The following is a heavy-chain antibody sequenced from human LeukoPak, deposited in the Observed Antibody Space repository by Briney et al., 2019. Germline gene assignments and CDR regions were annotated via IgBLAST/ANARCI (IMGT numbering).Heavy chain of an antibody. D-gene: IGHD4-11*01. J-gene: IGHJ4*02. Sequence: PGGSLSPSCAASGFTFSTYWMSWARQAPGKGLEWVANIKQDESEKYYMDSVKGRFTISRDNAKNSLSLQMSSLRADDTAVYYCARVGRDSKYGYFDFWGQGTLVTVSS. V-gene: IGHV3-7*01. CDR3: ARVGRDSKYGYFDF. CDR1: GFTFSTYW. CDR2: IKQDESEK.